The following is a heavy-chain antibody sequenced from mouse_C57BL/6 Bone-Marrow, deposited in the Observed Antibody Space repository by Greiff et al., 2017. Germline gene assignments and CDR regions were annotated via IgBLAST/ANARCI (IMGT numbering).Heavy chain of an antibody. CDR2: IYPGSGST. CDR1: GYTFTSYW. V-gene: IGHV1-55*01. CDR3: ARNYYGSSYDY. D-gene: IGHD1-1*01. Sequence: VQLQQPGAELVKPGASVKMSCKASGYTFTSYWITWVKQRPGQGLEWIGDIYPGSGSTNYHEKFKSKATLTVDTSSSTAYMQLSSLTSEDSAVYYCARNYYGSSYDYWGQGTTLTVSS. J-gene: IGHJ2*01.